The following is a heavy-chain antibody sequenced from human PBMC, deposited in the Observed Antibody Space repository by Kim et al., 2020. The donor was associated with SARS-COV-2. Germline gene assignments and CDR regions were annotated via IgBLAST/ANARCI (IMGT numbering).Heavy chain of an antibody. CDR1: GFTFSDHY. CDR3: ARDGRFSGSYPFDC. D-gene: IGHD1-26*01. J-gene: IGHJ4*02. Sequence: GGSLRLSCAASGFTFSDHYMDWVRQAPGKGLEWVGHIRNKANSYTTEYAASVKGRFTISRDDSNNSLYLQMSSLKTEDTAMYYCARDGRFSGSYPFDCWGQGTLVTVSS. V-gene: IGHV3-72*01. CDR2: IRNKANSYTT.